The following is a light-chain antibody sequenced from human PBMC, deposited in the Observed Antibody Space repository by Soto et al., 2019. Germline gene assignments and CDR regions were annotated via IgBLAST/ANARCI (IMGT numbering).Light chain of an antibody. J-gene: IGLJ2*01. CDR1: SSDVGGYKY. V-gene: IGLV2-14*01. CDR3: SAYASSRDIF. CDR2: EVS. Sequence: QSVLTQPASVSGSPGQSITISCTGTSSDVGGYKYVSWYQQHPGKAPKLMLYEVSSRPSGVSNRFSGSKSGNTASLTISGFRAEDEADYYCSAYASSRDIFFGGGTKLTVL.